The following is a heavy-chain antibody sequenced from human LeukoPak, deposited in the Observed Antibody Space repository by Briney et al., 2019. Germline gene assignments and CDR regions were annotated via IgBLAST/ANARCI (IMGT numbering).Heavy chain of an antibody. D-gene: IGHD1-26*01. V-gene: IGHV1-18*01. CDR1: GYTFTSYG. CDR2: ISAYNGNT. Sequence: ASVKVSCKASGYTFTSYGTSWVRQAPGQGLEWMGWISAYNGNTNYAQKLQGRATMTTDTSTSTAYMELRSLRSDDTAVYYCARDPRVGGRTKFDYRGQGTLVTVSS. CDR3: ARDPRVGGRTKFDY. J-gene: IGHJ4*02.